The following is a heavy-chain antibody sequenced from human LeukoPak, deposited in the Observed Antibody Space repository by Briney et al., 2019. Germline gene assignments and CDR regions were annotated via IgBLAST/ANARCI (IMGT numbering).Heavy chain of an antibody. CDR1: GFSLSTSGVG. D-gene: IGHD2-15*01. J-gene: IGHJ5*02. Sequence: ESGPTLVNPTQTLTLTCTFSGFSLSTSGVGVGWIRQPPGKALEWLALIYWDDDKRYSPSLKSRLTITKGTSKNQVVLTMTNMDPVDTATYYCAHRRPYCSGGSCYGWFDPWGQGTLVTVSS. CDR2: IYWDDDK. V-gene: IGHV2-5*02. CDR3: AHRRPYCSGGSCYGWFDP.